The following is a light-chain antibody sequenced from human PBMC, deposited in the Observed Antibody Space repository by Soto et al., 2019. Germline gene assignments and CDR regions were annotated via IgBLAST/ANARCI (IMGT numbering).Light chain of an antibody. J-gene: IGKJ4*01. CDR3: QQYGSSLLT. CDR2: GAS. Sequence: EIVLTQSPGTLSLSPGERATLSCRASQSVSSNYLAWYQQKPGQAPRLLIYGASSRATGIPDRFSGSGSGTDFTLTISRLEPEDSAVYYCQQYGSSLLTFGGGTKVEIK. CDR1: QSVSSNY. V-gene: IGKV3-20*01.